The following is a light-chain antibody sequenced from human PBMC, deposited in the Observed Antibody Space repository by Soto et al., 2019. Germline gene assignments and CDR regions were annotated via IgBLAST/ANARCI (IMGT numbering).Light chain of an antibody. CDR3: QHYGGMWT. CDR1: QTISSW. J-gene: IGKJ1*01. CDR2: KAS. Sequence: DIQMTQSPSTLSGSVGDRVTITCRASQTISSWLAWYQQKPGKAPKLLIYKASTLKSGVPSRFSGFRSGTEFTLTISSLQPDDFATYHCQHYGGMWTFGQGTKVDI. V-gene: IGKV1-5*03.